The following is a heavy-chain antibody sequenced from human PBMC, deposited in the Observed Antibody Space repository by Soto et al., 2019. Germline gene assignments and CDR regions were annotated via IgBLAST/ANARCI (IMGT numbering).Heavy chain of an antibody. J-gene: IGHJ4*02. CDR1: GGSISSYY. CDR2: IYYSGST. D-gene: IGHD2-15*01. CDR3: ARMGEYCSGGSCLDY. Sequence: PSETLSLTCTVSGGSISSYYWSWIRQPPGKGLEWIGYIYYSGSTNYNPSLKSRVTISVDTSKNQFSLKLSSVTAADTAVYYCARMGEYCSGGSCLDYWGQGTLVTVSS. V-gene: IGHV4-59*01.